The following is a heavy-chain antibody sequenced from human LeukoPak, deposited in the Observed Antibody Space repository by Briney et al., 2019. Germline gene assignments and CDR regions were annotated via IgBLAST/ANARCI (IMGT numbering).Heavy chain of an antibody. Sequence: SETLSLTCAVYGGSFSGYYWSWIRQPPGKGLEWIGEINHSGSTNYNPSLKSRVTISVDTSKNQFSLKLSSVTAADTAVYYCARVEQEGLAVAGTSFYYYYYGMDVWGQGTTVTVSS. CDR3: ARVEQEGLAVAGTSFYYYYYGMDV. V-gene: IGHV4-34*01. CDR1: GGSFSGYY. D-gene: IGHD6-19*01. J-gene: IGHJ6*02. CDR2: INHSGST.